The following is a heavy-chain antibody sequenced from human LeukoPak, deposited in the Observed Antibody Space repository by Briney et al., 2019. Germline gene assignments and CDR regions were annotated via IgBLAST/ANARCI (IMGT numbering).Heavy chain of an antibody. CDR2: ISSSGSTI. CDR1: GFTFSSYE. V-gene: IGHV3-48*03. Sequence: GGSLRLSCAASGFTFSSYEMNWVRQAPGKGLEWISYISSSGSTIYYADPVKGRFTISRDNAKNSLYLQMNSLRAEDTAVYYCAKSKTMIVVLTNYYMDVWGKGTTVTISS. D-gene: IGHD3-22*01. CDR3: AKSKTMIVVLTNYYMDV. J-gene: IGHJ6*03.